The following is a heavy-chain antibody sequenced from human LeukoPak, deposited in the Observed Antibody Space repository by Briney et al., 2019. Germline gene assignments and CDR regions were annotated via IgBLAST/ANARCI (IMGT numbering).Heavy chain of an antibody. J-gene: IGHJ4*02. CDR2: IYHSGST. V-gene: IGHV4-38-2*02. D-gene: IGHD4-17*01. CDR3: ARPAYGDHFDY. CDR1: GFSISSGYY. Sequence: SETLSLTCTVSGFSISSGYYWGWIRQPPGKGLEWIGSIYHSGSTYYNPSLKSRVTISVDTSKNQFSLKLSSVTAADTAVYYCARPAYGDHFDYWGQGTLVTVSS.